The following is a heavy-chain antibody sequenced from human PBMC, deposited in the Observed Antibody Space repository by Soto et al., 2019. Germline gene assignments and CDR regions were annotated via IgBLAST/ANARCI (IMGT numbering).Heavy chain of an antibody. D-gene: IGHD3-9*01. Sequence: PGGSLRLSCAASGFTFSSYWMHWVHQAPGKGLVWFSRINGDGGSTSYSDSVKGRFTISRDNAKNTLYLKLNSLRAEDTAVYYCAREGGWALTGPEYYYAMDVWGQGTTVTVSS. CDR2: INGDGGST. V-gene: IGHV3-74*01. J-gene: IGHJ6*02. CDR1: GFTFSSYW. CDR3: AREGGWALTGPEYYYAMDV.